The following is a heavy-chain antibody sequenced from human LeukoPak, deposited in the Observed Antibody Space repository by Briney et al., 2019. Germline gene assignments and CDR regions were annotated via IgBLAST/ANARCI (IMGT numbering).Heavy chain of an antibody. CDR1: GFTFSSYE. J-gene: IGHJ4*02. D-gene: IGHD3-22*01. CDR3: ARSMIVVY. CDR2: ISSSGSNI. Sequence: GRSLRLSCAPSGFTFSSYEMNWVRQAPGKGLEWVSYISSSGSNIYYAGSVKGRFTISRDNAKNSLYLQMNSPRAEDTAVYYCARSMIVVYWGQGTLVTVSS. V-gene: IGHV3-48*03.